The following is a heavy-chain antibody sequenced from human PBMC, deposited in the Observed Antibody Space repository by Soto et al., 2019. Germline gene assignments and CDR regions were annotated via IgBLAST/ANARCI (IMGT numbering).Heavy chain of an antibody. J-gene: IGHJ5*02. CDR2: ISYDGSNK. CDR1: GFTFSSCA. Sequence: GGSLRLSCAASGFTFSSCAMHWVRQAPGKGLEWVAVISYDGSNKYYADSVKGRFTISRDNSKNTLYLQMNSLRAEDTAVYYCARDGSRAPGGWFDPWGQGTLVTVSS. V-gene: IGHV3-30-3*01. D-gene: IGHD3-16*01. CDR3: ARDGSRAPGGWFDP.